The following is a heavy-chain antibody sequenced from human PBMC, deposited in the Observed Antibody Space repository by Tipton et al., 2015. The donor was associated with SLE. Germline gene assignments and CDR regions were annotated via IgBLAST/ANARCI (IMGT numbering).Heavy chain of an antibody. D-gene: IGHD3-10*01. CDR1: DGSISSYY. CDR2: IYYSGST. CDR3: ARVFGAYGSGSYYDLDSYAFDL. V-gene: IGHV4-59*01. J-gene: IGHJ3*01. Sequence: LRLSCTVSDGSISSYYWSWIRQPPGKGLEWIGYIYYSGSTNYNPSLKSRITISVDTSKNQFSLKLSSVTAADTAVYYCARVFGAYGSGSYYDLDSYAFDLWRQGTMVTVSS.